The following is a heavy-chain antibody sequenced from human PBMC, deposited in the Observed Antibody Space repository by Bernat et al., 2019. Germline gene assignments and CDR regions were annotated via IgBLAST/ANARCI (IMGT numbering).Heavy chain of an antibody. D-gene: IGHD2-2*01. Sequence: EVQLVESGGGLVKPGGSLRLSCAASGFTFSSYSMNWVRQAPGKGLEWVSSISSSSSYIYYADSVKGRFTISRDNAKNSLYLQMNSLRAEDTAVYYCARWGCSSTSCYAGYYYYYYGMDVWGQGTTVTVSS. CDR3: ARWGCSSTSCYAGYYYYYYGMDV. V-gene: IGHV3-21*01. CDR1: GFTFSSYS. CDR2: ISSSSSYI. J-gene: IGHJ6*02.